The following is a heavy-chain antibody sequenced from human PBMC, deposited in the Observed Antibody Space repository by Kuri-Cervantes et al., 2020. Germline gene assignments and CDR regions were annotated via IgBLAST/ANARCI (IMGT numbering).Heavy chain of an antibody. J-gene: IGHJ4*02. CDR2: IRFDGNDK. D-gene: IGHD3-10*01. V-gene: IGHV3-30*02. Sequence: GESLKISCAASGFTFNMFGMHWVRQAPGKGLEWVAFIRFDGNDKYCDSVKGRFGISRDNSKNTLYLQMNSLTIEDTAVYYCAREAVVIGYYGSRSYYGLDHWGQGTLVTVSS. CDR1: GFTFNMFG. CDR3: AREAVVIGYYGSRSYYGLDH.